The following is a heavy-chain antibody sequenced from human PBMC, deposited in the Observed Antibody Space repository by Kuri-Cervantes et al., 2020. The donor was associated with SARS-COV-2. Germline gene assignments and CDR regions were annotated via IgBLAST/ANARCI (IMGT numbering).Heavy chain of an antibody. D-gene: IGHD5-12*01. J-gene: IGHJ4*02. V-gene: IGHV3-7*01. CDR3: AREPQGYSGYDYFDY. CDR1: GFTFSSYW. Sequence: GSLRLSCAASGFTFSSYWMSWVRQAPGKGLKWVANIKQDGSEKYYVDSVKGRFTISRDNAKNSLYLQMNSLRAEDTAVYYCAREPQGYSGYDYFDYWGQGTLVTVSS. CDR2: IKQDGSEK.